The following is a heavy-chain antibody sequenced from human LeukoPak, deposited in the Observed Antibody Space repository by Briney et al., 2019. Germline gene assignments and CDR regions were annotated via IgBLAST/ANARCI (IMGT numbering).Heavy chain of an antibody. J-gene: IGHJ6*02. V-gene: IGHV1-69*05. D-gene: IGHD3-10*01. Sequence: SVKVSCKASGGTFSSYAISLVRQAPGQGLEWMGAIIPIFGTANYAQKFQGRVTITTDESTSTAYMELSSLRSEDTAVYYCARGFGELVWFGDWVLYGMDVWGQGTTVTVSS. CDR2: IIPIFGTA. CDR3: ARGFGELVWFGDWVLYGMDV. CDR1: GGTFSSYA.